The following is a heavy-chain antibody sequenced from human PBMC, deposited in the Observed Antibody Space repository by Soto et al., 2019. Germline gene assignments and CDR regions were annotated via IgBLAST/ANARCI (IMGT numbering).Heavy chain of an antibody. V-gene: IGHV3-21*01. D-gene: IGHD2-15*01. Sequence: PGGSLRLSCAASGLTFSSYSMNWVRQAPGKRLEWVSSISSRSSDIYYADSVKGRFTISRDNAKKSLYLQMTSLRAEDTAVYYCARDVRPKYCSGGSCHTYGHFEYWGQGTLVTVSS. J-gene: IGHJ4*02. CDR1: GLTFSSYS. CDR2: ISSRSSDI. CDR3: ARDVRPKYCSGGSCHTYGHFEY.